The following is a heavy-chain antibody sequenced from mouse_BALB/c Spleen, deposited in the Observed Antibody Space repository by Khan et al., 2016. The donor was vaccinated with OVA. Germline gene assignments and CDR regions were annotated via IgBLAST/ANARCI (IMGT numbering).Heavy chain of an antibody. Sequence: IQLVQSGPELKKPGETVRISCKASGYTFTTAGMQWVQKMPGKGLKWIGWINTHSGVPKYAEDFRGRFAFSLETSASTGYLQITNLKNEDTATYFCARGGAAFYRSDGGAMDYWGQGTSVTVSS. CDR1: GYTFTTAG. J-gene: IGHJ4*01. V-gene: IGHV9-4*02. D-gene: IGHD2-12*01. CDR2: INTHSGVP. CDR3: ARGGAAFYRSDGGAMDY.